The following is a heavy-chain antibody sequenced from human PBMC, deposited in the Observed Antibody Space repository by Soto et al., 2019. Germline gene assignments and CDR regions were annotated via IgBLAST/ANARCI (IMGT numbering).Heavy chain of an antibody. V-gene: IGHV4-30-4*01. CDR2: IYYSGST. CDR1: GGSINSGVYY. J-gene: IGHJ4*02. D-gene: IGHD5-18*01. Sequence: TLSLTCTVSGGSINSGVYYWSWIRQPPGKGLEWIGYIYYSGSTYYNPSLKSRVTISVDTSRNQFSLKLNSVTAADTAVYYCASVDTTMVEWGQGTLVTVSS. CDR3: ASVDTTMVE.